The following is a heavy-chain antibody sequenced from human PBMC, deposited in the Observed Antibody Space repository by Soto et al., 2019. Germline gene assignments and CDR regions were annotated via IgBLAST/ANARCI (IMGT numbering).Heavy chain of an antibody. CDR2: IYYSGST. V-gene: IGHV4-59*01. Sequence: SETLSLTCTVSGGSISSYYWSWIRQPPGKGLEWIGYIYYSGSTNYNPSLKSRVTISVDTSKNQFSLKLSSVTAADTAVYYCARAMVRGAHYFDYWGQGTLVTVSS. CDR3: ARAMVRGAHYFDY. CDR1: GGSISSYY. D-gene: IGHD3-10*01. J-gene: IGHJ4*02.